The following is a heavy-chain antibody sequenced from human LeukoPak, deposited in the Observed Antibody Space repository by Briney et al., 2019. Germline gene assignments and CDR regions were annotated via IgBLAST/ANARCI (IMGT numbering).Heavy chain of an antibody. CDR3: ARHLGFCSSTSCSTSRFDP. Sequence: PSETLSLTCTVSGGSITSYYWSWIRQPPGKGLEWIGYIYFSGITNYNPSLKSRITIPVDTSKNQFSLNLSSVTAADTAVYYCARHLGFCSSTSCSTSRFDPWGQGTLVTVSS. CDR2: IYFSGIT. J-gene: IGHJ5*02. V-gene: IGHV4-59*08. CDR1: GGSITSYY. D-gene: IGHD2-2*01.